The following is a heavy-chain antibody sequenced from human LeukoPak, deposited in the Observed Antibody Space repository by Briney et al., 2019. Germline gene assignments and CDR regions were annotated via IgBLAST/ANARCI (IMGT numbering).Heavy chain of an antibody. V-gene: IGHV4-39*01. CDR3: AAAREGYYGSGSYKCPRFEP. D-gene: IGHD3-10*01. Sequence: ETLSLTCTVSGGSISSSSYYWGWIRQPPGKGLEWIGSIYYSGSTYYNPSLKSRVTISVDTSKNQFSLKLSSVTAADTAVYYCAAAREGYYGSGSYKCPRFEPWGQGTLVTVSP. CDR1: GGSISSSSYY. J-gene: IGHJ5*02. CDR2: IYYSGST.